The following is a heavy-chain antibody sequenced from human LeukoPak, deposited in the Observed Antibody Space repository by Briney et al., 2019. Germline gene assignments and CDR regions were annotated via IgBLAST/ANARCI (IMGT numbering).Heavy chain of an antibody. Sequence: ASVKVSCKASGYTFTSYDINWVRQATGQGLEWMGWMNPNSGNTGYAQKFQGRVTITRNTSISTAYMELSSLRSEDTAVYYCARGRTMLRGVIRSPDFWGQGTLVTVSS. D-gene: IGHD3-10*01. CDR1: GYTFTSYD. CDR2: MNPNSGNT. V-gene: IGHV1-8*03. CDR3: ARGRTMLRGVIRSPDF. J-gene: IGHJ4*02.